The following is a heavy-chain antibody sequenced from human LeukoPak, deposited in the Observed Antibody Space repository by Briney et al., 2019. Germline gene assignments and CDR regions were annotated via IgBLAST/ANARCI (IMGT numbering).Heavy chain of an antibody. CDR3: AKEGPVGWLQSTLPGYFFDY. Sequence: LPGGSLRLSCAASGFTFRSYGMHWVRQAPGKGLDWVAFIGFDGSKKHYADSVRGRFTISRDNSKSTLYLQMNSLRADDTAVYYCAKEGPVGWLQSTLPGYFFDYWGQGTLVTVFS. V-gene: IGHV3-30*02. CDR1: GFTFRSYG. D-gene: IGHD6-19*01. CDR2: IGFDGSKK. J-gene: IGHJ4*02.